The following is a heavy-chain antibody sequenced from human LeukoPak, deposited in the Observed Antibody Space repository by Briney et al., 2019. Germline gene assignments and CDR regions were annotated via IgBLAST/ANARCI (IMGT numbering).Heavy chain of an antibody. CDR2: IYYSGST. D-gene: IGHD2-15*01. CDR1: GGSISSYY. V-gene: IGHV4-59*01. J-gene: IGHJ4*02. CDR3: ASRYCSGGSCFFDY. Sequence: SETLSLTCTVSGGSISSYYWSWIRQPPGKGLEWIGYIYYSGSTNYNPSLKSRVTISVDTSKNQFSLKLSSVTATDTAVYYCASRYCSGGSCFFDYWGQGTLVTVSS.